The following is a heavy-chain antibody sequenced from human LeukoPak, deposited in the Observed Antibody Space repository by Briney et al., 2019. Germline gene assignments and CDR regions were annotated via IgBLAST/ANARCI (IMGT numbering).Heavy chain of an antibody. J-gene: IGHJ4*02. CDR1: GGSISSSSYY. CDR3: ARQGGYYYVLDC. CDR2: IYYSGST. V-gene: IGHV4-39*01. D-gene: IGHD3-22*01. Sequence: PSETLSFTCTVSGGSISSSSYYWGWIRQPPGKGLEWIGNIYYSGSTYYNPSLKSRVTISVDTSKNQFSLTLSSVTAADTAVYYCARQGGYYYVLDCWGQGTLVTVSS.